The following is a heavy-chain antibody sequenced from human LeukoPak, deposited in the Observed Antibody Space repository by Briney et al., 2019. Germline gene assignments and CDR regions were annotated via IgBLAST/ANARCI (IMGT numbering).Heavy chain of an antibody. D-gene: IGHD3-10*01. J-gene: IGHJ4*02. V-gene: IGHV3-21*01. CDR1: GFSLSSNS. CDR2: MSTSANYI. Sequence: GGSLRLSCAASGFSLSSNSMNWFRQAPGKGLEWVSSMSTSANYIHYADSVKGRFTMSRDNTKNSLYLQMNSLRAEDTAVYYCARAPGQGPEWGQGTLVTVSS. CDR3: ARAPGQGPE.